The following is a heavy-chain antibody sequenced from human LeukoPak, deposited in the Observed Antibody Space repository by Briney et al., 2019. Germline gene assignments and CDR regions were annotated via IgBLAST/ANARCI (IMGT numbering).Heavy chain of an antibody. CDR2: IYPGDSDT. V-gene: IGHV5-51*01. CDR3: ATFDHGSGSLFSPFDY. CDR1: GYSFTSYW. Sequence: GESLKISCKGSGYSFTSYWIGWVRQMPGKGLEWMGIIYPGDSDTRYSPPFQGQVTISADKSISTAYLQWSSLKASDTAMYYCATFDHGSGSLFSPFDYWGQGTLVTVSS. D-gene: IGHD3-10*01. J-gene: IGHJ4*02.